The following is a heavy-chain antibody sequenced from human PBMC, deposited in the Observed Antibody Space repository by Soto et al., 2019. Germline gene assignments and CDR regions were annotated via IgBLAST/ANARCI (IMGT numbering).Heavy chain of an antibody. J-gene: IGHJ4*02. D-gene: IGHD6-13*01. Sequence: PGGSLRLSCAAPGFTFSSYWMTWARQAPGKGLEWVASMNRDGSEKRYVDSVEGRFTISRDNAKNSLFLQMNSLSPDDTAVYYCGRDAGRRFDYWGQGSLVTVSS. CDR1: GFTFSSYW. V-gene: IGHV3-7*01. CDR3: GRDAGRRFDY. CDR2: MNRDGSEK.